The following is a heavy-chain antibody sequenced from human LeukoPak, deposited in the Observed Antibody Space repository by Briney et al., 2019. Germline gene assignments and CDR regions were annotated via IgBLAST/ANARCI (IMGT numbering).Heavy chain of an antibody. CDR3: AREDVVAAAGLNDY. J-gene: IGHJ4*02. V-gene: IGHV3-64*01. CDR2: ISSNGGSK. D-gene: IGHD6-13*01. Sequence: GGSLRLSCAASGFTFSSYAMHWVRQAPGKGLEYVSAISSNGGSKYYANSVKGRFTISRDNSKNTLYLQMGSLTAEDMAVYYCAREDVVAAAGLNDYWGQGTLVTVSS. CDR1: GFTFSSYA.